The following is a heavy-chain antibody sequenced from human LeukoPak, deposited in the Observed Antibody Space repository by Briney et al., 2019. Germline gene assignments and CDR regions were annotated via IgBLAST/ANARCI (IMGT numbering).Heavy chain of an antibody. CDR3: ARGDYYGSGSYSSGAFDI. V-gene: IGHV3-53*01. CDR1: GFTVSSNY. Sequence: GGSLRLSCAASGFTVSSNYMSWVRQAPGKGLEWVSVIYSGGSTYYADSVKGRFTISRDNSKNTLYLQMNSLRAEDTAVYYCARGDYYGSGSYSSGAFDIWGQGTMVTVSS. D-gene: IGHD3-10*01. J-gene: IGHJ3*02. CDR2: IYSGGST.